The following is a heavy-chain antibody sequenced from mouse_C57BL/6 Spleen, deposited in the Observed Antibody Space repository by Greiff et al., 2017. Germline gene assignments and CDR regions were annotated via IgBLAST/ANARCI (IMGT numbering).Heavy chain of an antibody. J-gene: IGHJ4*01. CDR2: INPSNGGT. CDR1: GSTFTSSW. CDR3: AGYDGSSPDAMDY. V-gene: IGHV1-53*01. D-gene: IGHD1-1*01. Sequence: QVQLQQPGTELVKPGASVKLSCKASGSTFTSSWMHWVKQRPGHGLEWIGNINPSNGGTNYNEKFKSKATLTVDNSSSPAYMQLSSLTSEDSAVYYCAGYDGSSPDAMDYWGQGTSVTVSS.